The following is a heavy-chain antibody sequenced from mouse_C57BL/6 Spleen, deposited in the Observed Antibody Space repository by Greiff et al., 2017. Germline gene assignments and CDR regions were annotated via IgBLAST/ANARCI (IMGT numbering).Heavy chain of an antibody. CDR1: GYTFTSYW. Sequence: QVQLKQPGAELVRPGSSVKLSCKASGYTFTSYWMDWVKQRPGQGLEWIGNIYPSDSETHYNQKFKDKATLTVDKSSSTAYMQLSSLTSEDSAVYYCARGVGNYDFYYAMDYWGQGTSVTVSS. CDR3: ARGVGNYDFYYAMDY. J-gene: IGHJ4*01. D-gene: IGHD2-1*01. V-gene: IGHV1-61*01. CDR2: IYPSDSET.